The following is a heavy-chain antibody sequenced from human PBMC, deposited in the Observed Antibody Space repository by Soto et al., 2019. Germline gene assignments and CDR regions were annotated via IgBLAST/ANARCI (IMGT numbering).Heavy chain of an antibody. J-gene: IGHJ6*03. V-gene: IGHV1-46*03. D-gene: IGHD1-20*01. CDR2: INPSGGST. CDR3: DSSLTGSRSYYYYMDV. CDR1: GYTFTSYY. Sequence: QVQLVQSGAEVKKPGASVKVSCKASGYTFTSYYMHWLRQAPGQGLEWMGIINPSGGSTNYAQKFHGRATQTTDTSTSTVYMELSSLSSEDTAVYYCDSSLTGSRSYYYYMDVWGKGTTVTVSS.